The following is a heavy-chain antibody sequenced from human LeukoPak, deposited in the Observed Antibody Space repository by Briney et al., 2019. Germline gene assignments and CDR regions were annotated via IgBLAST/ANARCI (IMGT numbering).Heavy chain of an antibody. V-gene: IGHV4-39*01. Sequence: SETLSLTCTVSGGSISSSSYYWGWIRQPPGKGLEWIGSIYYSGSTYYNPSLKSRVTISVDTSKNQFSLKLSSVTAADTAVYYCARQESEIDPWGQGTLVTVSS. J-gene: IGHJ5*02. CDR1: GGSISSSSYY. CDR2: IYYSGST. CDR3: ARQESEIDP.